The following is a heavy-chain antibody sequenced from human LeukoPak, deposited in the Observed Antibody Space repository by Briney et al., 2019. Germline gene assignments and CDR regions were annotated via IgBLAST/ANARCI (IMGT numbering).Heavy chain of an antibody. J-gene: IGHJ5*02. CDR3: ARHGYSGYDLRLP. D-gene: IGHD5-12*01. Sequence: PSETLSLTCTVSGGSISRYYWNWIRQPPGKGLEWIGYIYYSGSTSYNPSLKSRVTISVDTAKNQFSLKLSSVTAADTAVYYCARHGYSGYDLRLPWGQGTLVTVSS. CDR1: GGSISRYY. V-gene: IGHV4-59*08. CDR2: IYYSGST.